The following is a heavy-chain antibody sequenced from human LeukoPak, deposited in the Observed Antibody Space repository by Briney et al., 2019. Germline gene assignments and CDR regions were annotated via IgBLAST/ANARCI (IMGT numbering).Heavy chain of an antibody. CDR2: ISSSSSTI. Sequence: GGSLRLSCAASGFTFSSYSMNWVRQAPGKGLEWVSYISSSSSTIYYADSVKGRFTISRDNAKDSLYLQMNSLRAEDTAVYYCARVGDYGYSYGSDYFDYWGQGTLVTVSS. V-gene: IGHV3-48*04. J-gene: IGHJ4*02. D-gene: IGHD5-18*01. CDR1: GFTFSSYS. CDR3: ARVGDYGYSYGSDYFDY.